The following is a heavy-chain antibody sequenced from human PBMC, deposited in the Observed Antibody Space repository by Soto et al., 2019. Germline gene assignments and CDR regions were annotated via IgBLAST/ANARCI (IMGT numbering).Heavy chain of an antibody. CDR2: ITWNGNNI. J-gene: IGHJ4*02. CDR1: GFSCGDYA. Sequence: GGWLRLPCAAAGFSCGDYAIHWGRQAPGKGLEWVSRITWNGNNINYADSVKGRFTMSRDNAKNSLFLQMKSLRAEDTAISYCAKKVNSGPGSQYFDYWGQGTLVTVSS. V-gene: IGHV3-9*01. D-gene: IGHD3-10*01. CDR3: AKKVNSGPGSQYFDY.